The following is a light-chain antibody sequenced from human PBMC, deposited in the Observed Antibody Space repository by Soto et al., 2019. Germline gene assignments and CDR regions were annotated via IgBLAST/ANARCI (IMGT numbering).Light chain of an antibody. CDR3: QQYNNWPWT. CDR2: AAS. CDR1: QSVSSK. V-gene: IGKV3-15*01. Sequence: EIVMTQSPATLSVSPVERATLPCRASQSVSSKLAWYQQKPGQPPRLLIYAASTRATGIPVMFSGSGSGTEFTLTISSLQSEDFAVYYCQQYNNWPWTFGQGTKVDIK. J-gene: IGKJ1*01.